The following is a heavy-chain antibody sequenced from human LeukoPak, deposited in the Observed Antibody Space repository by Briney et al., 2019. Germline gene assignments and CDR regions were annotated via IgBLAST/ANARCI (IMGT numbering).Heavy chain of an antibody. V-gene: IGHV3-7*01. CDR3: ARDCSSTSCHLGIQH. Sequence: GGSLRLSCAASGFTFSSYWMSWVRQAPGKGLEWVANIKQDGSEKYYVDSVKGRFTISRDNAKNSLYLQMNSLRAEDTAVYYCARDCSSTSCHLGIQHWGQGTLVTVSS. D-gene: IGHD2-2*01. CDR1: GFTFSSYW. J-gene: IGHJ1*01. CDR2: IKQDGSEK.